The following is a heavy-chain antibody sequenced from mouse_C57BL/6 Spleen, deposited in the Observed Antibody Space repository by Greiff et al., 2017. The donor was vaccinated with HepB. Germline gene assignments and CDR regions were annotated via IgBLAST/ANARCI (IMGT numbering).Heavy chain of an antibody. Sequence: VQLQQSGAELVRPGSSVKLSCKASGYTFTSYWMHWVKQRPIQGLEWIGNIDPSDSETHYNQKFKDKATLTVDKSSSTAYMQLSSLTSEDSAVYYCARLGSSLYYYAMDYWGQGTSVTVSS. V-gene: IGHV1-52*01. CDR1: GYTFTSYW. J-gene: IGHJ4*01. CDR2: IDPSDSET. CDR3: ARLGSSLYYYAMDY. D-gene: IGHD1-1*01.